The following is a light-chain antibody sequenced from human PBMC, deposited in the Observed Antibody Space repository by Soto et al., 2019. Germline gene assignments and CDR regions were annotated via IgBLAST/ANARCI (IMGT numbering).Light chain of an antibody. Sequence: AVQMTQSPSSLSASVGDRVTITCQASQGIRNDLGWYQQKPGKAPKLLIYAASRLQSWVPSRFSGSGSGTDFTLTISSLQPEDFATYYCLQDNNDPLTFGGGTKVEIK. CDR2: AAS. CDR3: LQDNNDPLT. CDR1: QGIRND. J-gene: IGKJ4*01. V-gene: IGKV1-6*01.